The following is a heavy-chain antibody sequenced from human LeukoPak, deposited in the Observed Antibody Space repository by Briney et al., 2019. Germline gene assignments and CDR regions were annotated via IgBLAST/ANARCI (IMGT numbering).Heavy chain of an antibody. Sequence: PGGSLRLSCAASGFTFSSYEINWVRQAPGKGLEWVSYISSSGSTIYYADSVKGRFTISRDNAKNSLHLEMNSLRVDDTAVYYCVRDRSSGSYWGQGTLVTVSS. CDR1: GFTFSSYE. V-gene: IGHV3-48*03. J-gene: IGHJ4*02. D-gene: IGHD1-26*01. CDR3: VRDRSSGSY. CDR2: ISSSGSTI.